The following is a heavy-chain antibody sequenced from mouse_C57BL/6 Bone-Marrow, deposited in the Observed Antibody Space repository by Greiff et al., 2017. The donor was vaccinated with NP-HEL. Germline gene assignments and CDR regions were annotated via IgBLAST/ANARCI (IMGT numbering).Heavy chain of an antibody. CDR3: VRDWWYFDV. CDR1: GFSFNTYA. Sequence: EVQRVESGGGLVQPKGSLKLSCAASGFSFNTYAMNWVRQAPGKGLEWVARIRSKSNNYATYYADSVKDRFTISRDDSESMLYLQMNNLKTEDTAMYYCVRDWWYFDVWGKGTTVTVSS. J-gene: IGHJ1*03. CDR2: IRSKSNNYAT. D-gene: IGHD4-1*01. V-gene: IGHV10-1*01.